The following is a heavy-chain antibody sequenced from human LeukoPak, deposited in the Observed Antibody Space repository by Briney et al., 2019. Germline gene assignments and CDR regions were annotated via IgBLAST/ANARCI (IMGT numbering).Heavy chain of an antibody. Sequence: GGSLRLSCAASGFTLSSYWMSWVRQAPGKGLECVANIKQDGSEKYYVDSVKGRFTISRDNAKNSLYLQMNSLRAEDTAVYYCARDKVATRGAFDIWGQGTTVTVSS. CDR1: GFTLSSYW. CDR3: ARDKVATRGAFDI. D-gene: IGHD2-15*01. J-gene: IGHJ3*02. CDR2: IKQDGSEK. V-gene: IGHV3-7*01.